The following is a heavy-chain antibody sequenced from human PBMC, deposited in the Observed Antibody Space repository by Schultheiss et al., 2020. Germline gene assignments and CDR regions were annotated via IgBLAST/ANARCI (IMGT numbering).Heavy chain of an antibody. V-gene: IGHV4-59*11. CDR2: IHYSGST. Sequence: SETLSLTCAVYGGSFSGHYWNWIRQPPGKGLEWIGYIHYSGSTNYNPSLESRVTISADTSKNQFSLKLSSVTAADTAVYYCARDSHLLEWSNKDDAFDIWGQGTMVTVSS. D-gene: IGHD3-3*01. CDR1: GGSFSGHY. CDR3: ARDSHLLEWSNKDDAFDI. J-gene: IGHJ3*02.